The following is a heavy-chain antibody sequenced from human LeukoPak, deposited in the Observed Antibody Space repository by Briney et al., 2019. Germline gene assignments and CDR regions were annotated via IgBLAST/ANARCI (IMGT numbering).Heavy chain of an antibody. CDR2: INPNSGGT. J-gene: IGHJ4*02. CDR3: AKDAIVRDYSNSDY. D-gene: IGHD4-11*01. Sequence: GASVKVSFKASGYTFTNYYIHWVRQAPGQGLEWMGWINPNSGGTNYAQKFQGRVTMTRDTSISTAYMELSRLTSDDTAVYYCAKDAIVRDYSNSDYWGQGTLVTVSS. V-gene: IGHV1-2*02. CDR1: GYTFTNYY.